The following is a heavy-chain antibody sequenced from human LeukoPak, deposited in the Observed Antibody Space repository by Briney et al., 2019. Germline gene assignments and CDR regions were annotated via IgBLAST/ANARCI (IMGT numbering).Heavy chain of an antibody. Sequence: GGAPGLSRVAPGVDFWSPLMSWGRHAPGEGVGGVANIKQDESEKYYVDSVKGRFTISRDNAKNALYLQMNSLRAEDTAVYYCAREQWLVLNYFDSWGQGTLVTVSS. CDR3: AREQWLVLNYFDS. J-gene: IGHJ4*02. V-gene: IGHV3-7*01. D-gene: IGHD6-19*01. CDR1: GVDFWSPL. CDR2: IKQDESEK.